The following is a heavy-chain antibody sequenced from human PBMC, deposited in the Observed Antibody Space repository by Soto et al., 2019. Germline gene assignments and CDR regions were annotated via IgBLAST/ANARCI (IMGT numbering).Heavy chain of an antibody. D-gene: IGHD5-12*01. V-gene: IGHV3-33*01. CDR3: ARDPGYSGFDFDY. CDR1: GFTFSSHA. Sequence: PGGSLRLSCAASGFTFSSHAMHWVRQAPGKGLEWVAVIWYDGGKKYYADSVKGRFTVTRDDSKNTLSLQMNSLRVEDTAVYYCARDPGYSGFDFDYWGQGTLVTVSS. CDR2: IWYDGGKK. J-gene: IGHJ4*02.